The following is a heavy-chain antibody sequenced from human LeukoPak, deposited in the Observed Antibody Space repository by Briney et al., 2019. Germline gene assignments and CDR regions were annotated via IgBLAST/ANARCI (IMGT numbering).Heavy chain of an antibody. V-gene: IGHV1-69*04. CDR2: IIPILGIA. CDR3: ASLYYYGSGSYDAFDI. J-gene: IGHJ3*02. D-gene: IGHD3-10*01. Sequence: ASVKVSCKASGGTFSSYAISWVRQAPGQGLEWKGRIIPILGIANYAQKFQGRVTITADKSTSTAYMELSSLRSEDTAVYYCASLYYYGSGSYDAFDIWGQGTMVTVPS. CDR1: GGTFSSYA.